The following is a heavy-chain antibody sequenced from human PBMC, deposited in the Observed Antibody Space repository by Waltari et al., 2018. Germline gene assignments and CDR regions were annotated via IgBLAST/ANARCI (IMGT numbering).Heavy chain of an antibody. CDR2: IRSKAYGGTT. CDR3: TRGIFGVVTRFDY. CDR1: GFTFGDYA. Sequence: EVQLVESGGGLVQPGRSLRLSCTASGFTFGDYAMRWFRQAPGKGLEWVGFIRSKAYGGTTEYAASVKGRFTISRDDSKSIAYLQMNSLKTEDTAVYYCTRGIFGVVTRFDYWGQGTLVTVSS. D-gene: IGHD3-3*01. J-gene: IGHJ4*02. V-gene: IGHV3-49*03.